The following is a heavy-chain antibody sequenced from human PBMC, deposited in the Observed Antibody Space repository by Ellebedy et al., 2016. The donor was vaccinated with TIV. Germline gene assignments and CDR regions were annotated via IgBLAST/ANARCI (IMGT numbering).Heavy chain of an antibody. V-gene: IGHV1-2*02. CDR1: GYTFTSYG. CDR3: ARDVSLMIVVGHYPTQSGRFDY. Sequence: ASVKVSXKASGYTFTSYGISWVRQAPGQGLEWMGWINPNSGGTNYAQKFQGRVTMTRDTSISTAYMELSRLRSDDTAVYYCARDVSLMIVVGHYPTQSGRFDYWGQGTLVTVSS. D-gene: IGHD3-22*01. CDR2: INPNSGGT. J-gene: IGHJ4*02.